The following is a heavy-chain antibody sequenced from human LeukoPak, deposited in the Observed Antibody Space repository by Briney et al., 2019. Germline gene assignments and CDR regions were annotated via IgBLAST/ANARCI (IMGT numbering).Heavy chain of an antibody. CDR2: ISSSGSAI. D-gene: IGHD3-22*01. V-gene: IGHV3-48*04. CDR1: GFTFSSYS. CDR3: AREKLSFFDSSGYFDH. J-gene: IGHJ4*02. Sequence: GGSLRLSCAVSGFTFSSYSMNWVRQAPGKGLEWVSFISSSGSAIHYADSVRGRFTISRDNAKNSLFLQMSRLRAEDTAVYYCAREKLSFFDSSGYFDHWGQGTLVTVSS.